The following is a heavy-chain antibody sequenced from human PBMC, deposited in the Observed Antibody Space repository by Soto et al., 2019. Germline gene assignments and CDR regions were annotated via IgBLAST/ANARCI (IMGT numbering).Heavy chain of an antibody. D-gene: IGHD3-3*01. J-gene: IGHJ4*02. CDR1: GGSFSGYY. Sequence: QVQLQQWGAGLLKPSETLSLTCAVYGGSFSGYYWSWIRQPPGKGLEWIGEINHSGSTNYNPSLKSRVTISVDTSKNQFSLKLSSVTAADTAVSYCARADDDFWSGVYWGQGTLVTVSS. CDR3: ARADDDFWSGVY. CDR2: INHSGST. V-gene: IGHV4-34*01.